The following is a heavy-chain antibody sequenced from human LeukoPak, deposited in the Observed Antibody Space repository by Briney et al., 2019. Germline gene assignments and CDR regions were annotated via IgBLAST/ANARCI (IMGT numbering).Heavy chain of an antibody. CDR1: GFTFSSSA. CDR3: ARGGAADY. CDR2: INRSGST. V-gene: IGHV4-34*01. D-gene: IGHD4/OR15-4a*01. Sequence: GSLRLSCAASGFTFSSSAMSWIRQSPEKGLEWIGDINRSGSTDYNPALRSRASISMDTSKNQFSLKLRSVTAADTAVYYCARGGAADYWGQGTLVTVSS. J-gene: IGHJ4*02.